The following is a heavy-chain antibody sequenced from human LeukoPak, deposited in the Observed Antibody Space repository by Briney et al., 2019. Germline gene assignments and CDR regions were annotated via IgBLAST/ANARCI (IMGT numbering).Heavy chain of an antibody. D-gene: IGHD4-17*01. J-gene: IGHJ5*02. CDR3: ARDARQSHDYGAPRGWFDP. Sequence: GGSLRLSCAASGFTFSDYYMSWIRQAPGKGLEWVSYISSSGSTIYYANSVKGRFTISRDNAKNSLYLQMNSLRAEDTAVYYCARDARQSHDYGAPRGWFDPWGQGTLVTVSS. CDR2: ISSSGSTI. V-gene: IGHV3-11*01. CDR1: GFTFSDYY.